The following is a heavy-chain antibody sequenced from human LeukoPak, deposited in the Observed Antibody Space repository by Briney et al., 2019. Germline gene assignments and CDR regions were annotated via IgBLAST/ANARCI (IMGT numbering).Heavy chain of an antibody. CDR2: ISGDGGST. D-gene: IGHD4-23*01. CDR3: AKDVGGNAPRAFDI. V-gene: IGHV3-43*02. Sequence: PGGSLRLSCAASGFTFDDYAMHWVRQAPGKGLEWVSLISGDGGSTYYADSVKGRFTISSDNSKNSLYLQMNSLRTEDTALYYCAKDVGGNAPRAFDIWGQGTMVTVSS. J-gene: IGHJ3*02. CDR1: GFTFDDYA.